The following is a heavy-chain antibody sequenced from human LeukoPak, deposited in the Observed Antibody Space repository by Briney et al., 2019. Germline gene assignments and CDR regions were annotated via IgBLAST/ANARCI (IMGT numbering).Heavy chain of an antibody. CDR1: GGSISSSSYY. CDR2: IYYSGST. CDR3: ARETSQKGAHYMDV. V-gene: IGHV4-39*07. D-gene: IGHD3-16*01. Sequence: SETLSLTCTVSGGSISSSSYYWGWIRQPPGKGLEWIGSIYYSGSTYYNPSLKSRVTISVDTSKNQFSLKLRSVTAADTAVYYCARETSQKGAHYMDVWGKGITVTISS. J-gene: IGHJ6*03.